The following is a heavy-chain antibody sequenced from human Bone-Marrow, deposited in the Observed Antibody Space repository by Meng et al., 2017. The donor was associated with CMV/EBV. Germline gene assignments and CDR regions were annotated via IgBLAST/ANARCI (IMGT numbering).Heavy chain of an antibody. Sequence: QVQLVQPGAEVKKXXSSVKVSCKASGGTFSSYAINWVRQAPGQGLEWMGGIIPIFGTANYAQKFQGRVTITADESTSTAYMELSSLRSEDTAVYYCVKSGIPPHWDYWGQGTLVTVSS. J-gene: IGHJ4*02. V-gene: IGHV1-69*12. CDR3: VKSGIPPHWDY. CDR1: GGTFSSYA. CDR2: IIPIFGTA. D-gene: IGHD1-14*01.